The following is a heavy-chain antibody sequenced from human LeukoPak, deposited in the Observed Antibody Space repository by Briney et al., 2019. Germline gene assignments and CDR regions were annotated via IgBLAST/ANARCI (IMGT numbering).Heavy chain of an antibody. Sequence: PGGSLRLSCAASGFTFSDVWMAWVRQAPGKGLEWVGRIKSKTDGGTTAYAAPVKGRFTISRDDSKNRLFLQMNNLKSEDSGIYYCTTEVAGFDNWGQGSLVTVSS. CDR1: GFTFSDVW. J-gene: IGHJ4*02. CDR3: TTEVAGFDN. V-gene: IGHV3-15*01. D-gene: IGHD6-19*01. CDR2: IKSKTDGGTT.